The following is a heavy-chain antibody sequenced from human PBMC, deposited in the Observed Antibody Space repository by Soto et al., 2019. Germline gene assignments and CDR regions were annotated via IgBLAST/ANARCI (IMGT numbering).Heavy chain of an antibody. CDR3: ISGAIRF. D-gene: IGHD3-10*01. CDR2: IKSKTDGGTT. V-gene: IGHV3-15*07. J-gene: IGHJ4*02. Sequence: EVQLVESGGGLVKPGGSLRLSCAASGFTFSNTGMNWVRQAPGKGLEWVARIKSKTDGGTTDYAAPVKGRFTISRDDSKNMLYLQMNSLETEDTAVYYCISGAIRFGGQRTLVTVSS. CDR1: GFTFSNTG.